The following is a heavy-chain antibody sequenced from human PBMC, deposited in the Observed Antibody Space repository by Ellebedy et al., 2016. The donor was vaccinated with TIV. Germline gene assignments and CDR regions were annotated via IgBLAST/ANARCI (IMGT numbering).Heavy chain of an antibody. CDR2: IWYDGSNN. Sequence: GESLKISCAASGFTFSSYGMHWVRQAPGKGLEWVAIIWYDGSNNYYADSVKGRFTISRDNSDKTLYLEMNSPGAEDTAVYFCTRGEAASGYYSQFDYWGQGTLVTVSS. J-gene: IGHJ4*02. V-gene: IGHV3-33*01. D-gene: IGHD3-22*01. CDR1: GFTFSSYG. CDR3: TRGEAASGYYSQFDY.